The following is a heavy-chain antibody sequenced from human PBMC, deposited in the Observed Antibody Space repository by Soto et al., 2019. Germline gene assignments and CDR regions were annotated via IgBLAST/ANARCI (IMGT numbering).Heavy chain of an antibody. D-gene: IGHD3-22*01. CDR1: GFTFSSYS. CDR3: ARGLYDSSGYHYFDY. Sequence: GGSLRLSCAASGFTFSSYSMNWVRQAPGKGLEWVSSISSSSSYIYYADSVKGRFTISRDNAKNSLYLQMNSLRAEDTAVYYCARGLYDSSGYHYFDYWGQGTLVTVSS. CDR2: ISSSSSYI. J-gene: IGHJ4*02. V-gene: IGHV3-21*01.